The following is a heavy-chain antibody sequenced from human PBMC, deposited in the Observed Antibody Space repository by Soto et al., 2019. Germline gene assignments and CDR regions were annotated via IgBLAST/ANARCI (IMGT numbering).Heavy chain of an antibody. V-gene: IGHV1-69*01. CDR2: IIPIFGTA. Sequence: QVQLVQSGAEVKKPGSSVKVSCKASGGTFSSYAISWVRQAPGQGLEWMGGIIPIFGTANYAQKFQGRVTITADESTSTAYMELGSLRSEDTAVYYCARDRIATYANGEYFQHWGQGTLVTVSS. CDR1: GGTFSSYA. CDR3: ARDRIATYANGEYFQH. J-gene: IGHJ1*01. D-gene: IGHD2-21*01.